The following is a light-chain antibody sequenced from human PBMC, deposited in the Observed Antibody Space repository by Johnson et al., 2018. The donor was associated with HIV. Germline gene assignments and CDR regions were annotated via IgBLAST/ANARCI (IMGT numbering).Light chain of an antibody. CDR1: TSNIGNNY. Sequence: QSVLTQPPSVSAAPGQKVTISCSGGTSNIGNNYVSWYQHLPGTAPKLLIYENNKRPSGIPDRFSGAKSGTSATLAITGLQTGDEGDYYCGVWDSSLSAHYVFGSGTKIVVL. CDR3: GVWDSSLSAHYV. V-gene: IGLV1-51*02. J-gene: IGLJ1*01. CDR2: ENN.